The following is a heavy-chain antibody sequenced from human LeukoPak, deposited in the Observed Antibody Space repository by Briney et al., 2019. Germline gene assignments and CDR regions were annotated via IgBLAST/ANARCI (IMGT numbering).Heavy chain of an antibody. V-gene: IGHV1-3*01. CDR2: INAGNGNT. Sequence: WASVKVSCKASGYTFTSYAMHWVRQAPGQRLEWMGWINAGNGNTKYSQKFQGRVTITRDTSASTAYMGLSSLRSEDTAVYYCARDRGYCSGGSCYHNWFDPWGQGTLVTVSS. D-gene: IGHD2-15*01. J-gene: IGHJ5*02. CDR3: ARDRGYCSGGSCYHNWFDP. CDR1: GYTFTSYA.